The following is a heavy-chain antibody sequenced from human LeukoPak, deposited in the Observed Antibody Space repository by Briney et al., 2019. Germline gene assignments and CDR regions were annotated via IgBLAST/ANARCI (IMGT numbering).Heavy chain of an antibody. CDR1: GLTFSDYY. CDR3: ARDSSSWPPNWFDP. V-gene: IGHV3-11*01. CDR2: ISSSGSTI. J-gene: IGHJ5*02. Sequence: GGSLRLSCAASGLTFSDYYMSWIRQAPGKGLEWVSYISSSGSTIYYADSVKGRFTISRDNAKNSLYLQMNSLRAEDTAVYYCARDSSSWPPNWFDPWGQGTLVTVSS. D-gene: IGHD6-13*01.